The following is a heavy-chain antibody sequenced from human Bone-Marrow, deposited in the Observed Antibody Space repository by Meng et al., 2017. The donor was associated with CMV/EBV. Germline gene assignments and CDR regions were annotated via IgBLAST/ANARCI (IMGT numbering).Heavy chain of an antibody. CDR1: GGSISSSS. Sequence: ETLSLTCTVSGGSISSSSYYWGWIRQPPGKGLEWVSSISSSSSYIYYADSVKGRFTISRDNSKNTLYLQMNSLRAEDTAVYYCAKESIADLDAFDIWGQGTMVTVSS. V-gene: IGHV3-21*04. J-gene: IGHJ3*02. CDR2: ISSSSSYI. D-gene: IGHD6-6*01. CDR3: AKESIADLDAFDI.